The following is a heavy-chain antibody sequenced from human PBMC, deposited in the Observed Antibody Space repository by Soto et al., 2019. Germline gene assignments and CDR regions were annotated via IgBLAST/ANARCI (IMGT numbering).Heavy chain of an antibody. Sequence: PGWSLRLSCAASGFTFSIYAMTWVRRAPGKGLEWVSAISGGGHTTYYADSVKGRFTISRDDSKNTLYLPMNSLSADDTAVYYCAKGRLGGSYYDYFQHWGEGTLVTVPS. CDR3: AKGRLGGSYYDYFQH. J-gene: IGHJ1*01. CDR2: ISGGGHTT. CDR1: GFTFSIYA. D-gene: IGHD1-26*01. V-gene: IGHV3-23*01.